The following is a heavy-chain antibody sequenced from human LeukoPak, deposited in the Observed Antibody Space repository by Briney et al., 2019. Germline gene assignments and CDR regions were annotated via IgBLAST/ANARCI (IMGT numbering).Heavy chain of an antibody. CDR3: AKESCSSTSCYPGRYFDY. Sequence: GGSLRLSCAASGFTFSSYAMHWVRQAPGKGLEWVAVISYDGSNKYYADSVKGRFTISRDNSKNTLYLQMNSLRAEDTAVYYCAKESCSSTSCYPGRYFDYWGQGTLVTVSS. CDR2: ISYDGSNK. J-gene: IGHJ4*02. CDR1: GFTFSSYA. D-gene: IGHD2-2*01. V-gene: IGHV3-30*04.